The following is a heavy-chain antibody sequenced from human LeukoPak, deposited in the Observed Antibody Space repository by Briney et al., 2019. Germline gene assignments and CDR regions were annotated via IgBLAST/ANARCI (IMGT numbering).Heavy chain of an antibody. CDR1: GGSISSGDYY. V-gene: IGHV4-30-4*08. Sequence: PSQTLSLTCTVSGGSISSGDYYWSWIRRPPWKGPEWIGYIYYSGSTYYNPSLKSRVTISVDTSKNQFSLKLSSVTAADTAAYYCAREPLYPMVDYWGQGTLVTVSS. CDR2: IYYSGST. D-gene: IGHD3-3*01. J-gene: IGHJ4*02. CDR3: AREPLYPMVDY.